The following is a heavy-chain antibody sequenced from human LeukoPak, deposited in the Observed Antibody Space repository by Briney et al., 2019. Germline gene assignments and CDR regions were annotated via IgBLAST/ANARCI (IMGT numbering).Heavy chain of an antibody. Sequence: KPSETLSLTCTISGGSFSGFYWSWVRQPPGKGLEWIGEINHSGSTHYNPSFKSRVTILVDTSRNQVSLKLTSITAADTAVYYCARSPESGSHFAWFDPWSQGTLVTVPT. J-gene: IGHJ5*02. CDR3: ARSPESGSHFAWFDP. CDR2: INHSGST. CDR1: GGSFSGFY. V-gene: IGHV4-34*01. D-gene: IGHD3-10*01.